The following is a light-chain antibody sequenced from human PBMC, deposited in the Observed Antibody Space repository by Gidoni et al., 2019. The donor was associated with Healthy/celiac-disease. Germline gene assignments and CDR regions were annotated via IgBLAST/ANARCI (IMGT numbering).Light chain of an antibody. CDR1: QSISSY. J-gene: IGKJ1*01. CDR2: AAS. Sequence: DSQMTQSPSSLSASVGDRVNITCRASQSISSYLNWYQQKPGKAPKLLIYAASSLQSGVPSRFSGSGSGTDFTLTISSLQPEDFATYYCQQSYSTPWTFGQXTKVEIK. V-gene: IGKV1-39*01. CDR3: QQSYSTPWT.